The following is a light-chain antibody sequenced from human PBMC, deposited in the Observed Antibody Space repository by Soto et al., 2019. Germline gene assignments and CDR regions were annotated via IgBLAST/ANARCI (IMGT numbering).Light chain of an antibody. Sequence: DHEVKHFPSTLSSSKGDRVAITCRDSKSISRWLEWSTQKKATAPNILISDDSILKSGVPSRLRGTGSGTELNLTISSLQPDDFATYYCHEYGSYSWTCGQGANVDI. CDR3: HEYGSYSWT. V-gene: IGKV1-5*01. CDR2: DDS. J-gene: IGKJ1*01. CDR1: KSISRW.